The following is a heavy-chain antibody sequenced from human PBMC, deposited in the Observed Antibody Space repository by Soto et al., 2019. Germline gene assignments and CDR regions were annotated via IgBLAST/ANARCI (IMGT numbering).Heavy chain of an antibody. CDR2: SYYSGSP. V-gene: IGHV4-31*03. CDR1: GGSISSGGYY. J-gene: IGHJ6*03. D-gene: IGHD6-13*01. CDR3: ACSSWSEDYYYMDV. Sequence: PSETLSLTCTVSGGSISSGGYYWSWIRQHPGKGLEWIGYSYYSGSPYYNPSLKRRVTISVDTSKDQFPLKPSSGTVADTAVYYCACSSWSEDYYYMDVWGKGTTVTVSS.